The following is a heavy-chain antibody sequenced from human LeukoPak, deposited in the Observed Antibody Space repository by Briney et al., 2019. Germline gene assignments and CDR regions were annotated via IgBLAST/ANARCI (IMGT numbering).Heavy chain of an antibody. CDR2: INHSGST. CDR3: ARCTRITMVRGVIITGIYYFDN. V-gene: IGHV4-34*01. J-gene: IGHJ4*02. CDR1: GGSFSGYY. D-gene: IGHD3-10*01. Sequence: PSETLSLTCAVYGGSFSGYYWSWIRQPPGKGLEWIGEINHSGSTNYNPSLKSRVTISVDTSKNQFSLKLSSVTAADTAVYYCARCTRITMVRGVIITGIYYFDNWGQGTLVTVSS.